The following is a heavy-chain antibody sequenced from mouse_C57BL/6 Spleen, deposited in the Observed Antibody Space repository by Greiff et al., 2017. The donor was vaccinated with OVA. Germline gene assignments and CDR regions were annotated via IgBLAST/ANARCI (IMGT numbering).Heavy chain of an antibody. CDR1: GYTFTSYW. J-gene: IGHJ4*01. Sequence: QVQLQQPGAELVKPGASVKMSCKASGYTFTSYWITWVKQRPGQGLEWIGDIYPGSGSTNYNEKFKSKATLTLDTSSSTAYMQLSSLTSEDSAVYYCARSHYGSSLYYAMDYWGQGTSVTVSS. CDR2: IYPGSGST. CDR3: ARSHYGSSLYYAMDY. V-gene: IGHV1-55*01. D-gene: IGHD1-1*01.